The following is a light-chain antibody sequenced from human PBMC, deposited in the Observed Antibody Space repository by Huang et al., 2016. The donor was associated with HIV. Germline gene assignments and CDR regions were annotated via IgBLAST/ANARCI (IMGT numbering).Light chain of an antibody. Sequence: EIVMTQSPATLSVSPGERATLSCRASQGVRTNLAWYQQKPGQAPRLVIYGASTRAPVTPDRFSGSGSGTEFTLTISSLQTEDVAVYYCQQYNKWPDFTFGPGTKVDV. CDR2: GAS. CDR3: QQYNKWPDFT. J-gene: IGKJ3*01. CDR1: QGVRTN. V-gene: IGKV3-15*01.